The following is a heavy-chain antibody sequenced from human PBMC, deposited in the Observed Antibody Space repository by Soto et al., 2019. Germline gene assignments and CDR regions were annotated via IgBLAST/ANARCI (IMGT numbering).Heavy chain of an antibody. CDR3: ARVAAVAAYYFDY. CDR1: GFTFSSYA. V-gene: IGHV3-23*01. J-gene: IGHJ4*02. Sequence: EVQLLESGGGLVQPGGSLRLSCAASGFTFSSYAMSWVRQAPGKGLDWVSTISGSGGSTFYADSVKGRFTISRDNSKNSLYLQMNSLRAEDTAVYYCARVAAVAAYYFDYWGQGTLVTVSS. D-gene: IGHD6-19*01. CDR2: ISGSGGST.